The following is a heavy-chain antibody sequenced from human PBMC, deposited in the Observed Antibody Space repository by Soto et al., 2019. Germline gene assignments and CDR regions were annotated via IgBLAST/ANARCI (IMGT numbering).Heavy chain of an antibody. J-gene: IGHJ4*02. CDR3: ARGRAWTVQIDY. D-gene: IGHD1-1*01. CDR1: GGSFSGYY. V-gene: IGHV4-34*01. CDR2: INHSGST. Sequence: SETLSLTCAVYGGSFSGYYWSWIRQPPGKGLEWIGEINHSGSTNYNPSLKSRVTISVDTSKNQFSLKLSSVTAADTAVYYCARGRAWTVQIDYWGQGTLVTVSS.